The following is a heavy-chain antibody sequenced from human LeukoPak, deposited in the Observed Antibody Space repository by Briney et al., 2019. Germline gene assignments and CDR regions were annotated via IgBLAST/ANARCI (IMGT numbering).Heavy chain of an antibody. CDR1: GYTFTGYY. CDR2: INPNSGGT. CDR3: ARDSGSYSTEGDFDY. Sequence: ASVKVSCKASGYTFTGYYMHWVRQAPGQGLERMGWINPNSGGTNYAQKFQGRVTMTRDTSISTAYMELSRLRSDDTAVYYCARDSGSYSTEGDFDYWGQGTLVTVSS. J-gene: IGHJ4*02. V-gene: IGHV1-2*02. D-gene: IGHD1-26*01.